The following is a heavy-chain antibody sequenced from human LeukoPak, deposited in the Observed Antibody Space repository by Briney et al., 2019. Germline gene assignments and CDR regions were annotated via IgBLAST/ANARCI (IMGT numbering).Heavy chain of an antibody. V-gene: IGHV3-23*01. D-gene: IGHD3-22*01. CDR3: AKGAMPYYDGSGYNYFDY. J-gene: IGHJ4*02. CDR2: MSGSGGMT. CDR1: GXTFSAYA. Sequence: PGGSLRLSCSVSGXTFSAYARSWVRQAPGKGLEWVSAMSGSGGMTYYADSVKGRFSISRDNSKNSLHLQMNSLRAEDTAVYYCAKGAMPYYDGSGYNYFDYWGQGTPVTVSS.